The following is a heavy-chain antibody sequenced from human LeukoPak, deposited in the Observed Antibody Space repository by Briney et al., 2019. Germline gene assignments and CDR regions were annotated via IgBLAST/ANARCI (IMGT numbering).Heavy chain of an antibody. J-gene: IGHJ4*02. CDR3: ARRDFWRGFDY. Sequence: ASVKVSCKASGYTFTDYYVHWVRQAPGQGLEGMGWINPNSGDTNYALKFQGRVTMTRDTSISTAYMELSRLKSDDTAVYYSARRDFWRGFDYWGQGSLVTVSS. V-gene: IGHV1-2*02. CDR2: INPNSGDT. CDR1: GYTFTDYY. D-gene: IGHD3-3*01.